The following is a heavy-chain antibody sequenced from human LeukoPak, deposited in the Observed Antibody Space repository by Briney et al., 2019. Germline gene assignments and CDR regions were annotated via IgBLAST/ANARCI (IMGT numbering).Heavy chain of an antibody. CDR3: AKDIKEYGVTTSFMGFDY. CDR1: GFTFDDYA. Sequence: GGSLRLSCAASGFTFDDYAMHWVRQAPGKSLEWVSGIRWNSGSIGYADSVKGRFTISRDNAKNSLYLQMNSLRAEDMALYYCAKDIKEYGVTTSFMGFDYWGQGTLVTVSS. CDR2: IRWNSGSI. D-gene: IGHD4-17*01. V-gene: IGHV3-9*03. J-gene: IGHJ4*02.